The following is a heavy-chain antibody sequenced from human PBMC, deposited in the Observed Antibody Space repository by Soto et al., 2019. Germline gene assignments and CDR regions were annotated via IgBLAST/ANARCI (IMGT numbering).Heavy chain of an antibody. D-gene: IGHD2-21*02. CDR1: GGSFSGYY. J-gene: IGHJ4*02. V-gene: IGHV4-34*01. CDR2: INHSGST. CDR3: ARGQILYCGGDCSQVHFDY. Sequence: SETLSLTCAVYGGSFSGYYWSWIRQPPGKGLEWIGEINHSGSTNYNPSLKSRVTISVDTSKNQFSLKLSSVTAADTAVYYCARGQILYCGGDCSQVHFDYWGQGTLGTVSS.